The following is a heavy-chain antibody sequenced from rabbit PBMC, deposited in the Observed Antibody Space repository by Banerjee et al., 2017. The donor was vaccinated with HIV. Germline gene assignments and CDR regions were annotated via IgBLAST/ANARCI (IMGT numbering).Heavy chain of an antibody. V-gene: IGHV1S45*01. J-gene: IGHJ4*01. D-gene: IGHD4-1*01. CDR1: GFSFSSNP. Sequence: QEQLVESGGGLVQPEGSLTLTCTASGFSFSSNPMCWVRQAPGKGLEWIACIYAGTAGTTYYASWAKGRFTISKTSSTTVTLQMTSLTAADTATYFCARDLAGVIGWNFNLWGPGTLVTVS. CDR3: ARDLAGVIGWNFNL. CDR2: IYAGTAGTT.